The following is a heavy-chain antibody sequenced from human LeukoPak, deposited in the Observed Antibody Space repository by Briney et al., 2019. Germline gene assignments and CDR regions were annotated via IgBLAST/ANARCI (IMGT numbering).Heavy chain of an antibody. CDR2: SDSRTGKI. CDR3: TTLYSGAMDY. V-gene: IGHV3-21*01. CDR1: GFAFSRST. J-gene: IGHJ4*02. Sequence: GGSLRLSCVASGFAFSRSTIYWVRQAPGKGPECISVSDSRTGKISYADSVKGRFTISRDNAKNTLYLQMNSLRTEDTAVYYCTTLYSGAMDYWGQGTLVTVSS. D-gene: IGHD1-1*01.